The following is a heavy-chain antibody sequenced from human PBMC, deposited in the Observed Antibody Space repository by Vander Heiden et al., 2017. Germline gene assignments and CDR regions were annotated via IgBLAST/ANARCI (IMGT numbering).Heavy chain of an antibody. CDR1: VYTFASYD. V-gene: IGHV1-18*01. J-gene: IGHJ4*02. CDR2: ISAYNRNT. CDR3: ARERRLVAPVDH. Sequence: VQLAQSGAEVKKAGASVGVASNASVYTFASYDITCVRQSPGHMLVWMGWISAYNRNTNHAQKRQSRVTMTAYTSTSTAYIALRSLRSDVTAVYYCARERRLVAPVDHWGQGTLVTVSS. D-gene: IGHD6-6*01.